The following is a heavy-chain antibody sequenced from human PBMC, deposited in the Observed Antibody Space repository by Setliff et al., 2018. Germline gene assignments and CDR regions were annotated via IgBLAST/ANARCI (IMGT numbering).Heavy chain of an antibody. J-gene: IGHJ4*02. CDR2: IDPRDDFT. Sequence: ASVKVSCKASGYSFSDFYMHWVRQVPGEGLEALGRIDPRDDFTVYAERFKDRLTITADTSTDTCYMEMSSLRFEDTAVYYCAIDYGPTGTPYHWGQGTPGTV. V-gene: IGHV1-69-2*01. D-gene: IGHD1-1*01. CDR3: AIDYGPTGTPYH. CDR1: GYSFSDFY.